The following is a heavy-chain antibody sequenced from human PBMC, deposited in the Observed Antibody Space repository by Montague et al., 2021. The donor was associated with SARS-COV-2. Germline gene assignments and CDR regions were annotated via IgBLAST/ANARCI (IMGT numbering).Heavy chain of an antibody. J-gene: IGHJ4*02. V-gene: IGHV4-39*01. CDR3: VAEWLAIYYFDF. Sequence: ETLSLTCTVAGGSISSSNYYWGWIRQPPGKGLEWIGSLVYSGSSFYXXXLKSRVTISVDTSKNQFSLRLSSVTAADTAVYYCVAEWLAIYYFDFWGQGTLVTVSS. CDR2: LVYSGSS. D-gene: IGHD6-19*01. CDR1: GGSISSSNYY.